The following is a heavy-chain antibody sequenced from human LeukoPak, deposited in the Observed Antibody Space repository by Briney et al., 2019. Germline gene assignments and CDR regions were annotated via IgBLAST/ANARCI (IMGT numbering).Heavy chain of an antibody. CDR3: ARVHEDYYDSSGYSGDYYYYMGV. D-gene: IGHD3-22*01. V-gene: IGHV3-74*01. J-gene: IGHJ6*03. CDR1: GFTFSSYW. Sequence: GGSLRLSCAASGFTFSSYWMHWVRQAPGKGLVWVSRINSDGSSTSYADSVKGRFTISRDNAKNTLYLQMNSLRAEDTAVYYCARVHEDYYDSSGYSGDYYYYMGVWGKGTTVTISS. CDR2: INSDGSST.